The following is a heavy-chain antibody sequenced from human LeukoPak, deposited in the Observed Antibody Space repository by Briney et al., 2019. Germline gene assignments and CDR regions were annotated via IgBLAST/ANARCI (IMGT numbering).Heavy chain of an antibody. CDR1: GGSISGYS. CDR2: FHNSRTT. J-gene: IGHJ5*02. V-gene: IGHV4-59*01. Sequence: SSETLSLTCTVSGGSISGYSWTWTRQPPGQGLEWIGYFHNSRTTSYNPSLTGRVIISVDTAMDQISLKLNSVTAAHTAVYYCARGHLGLSPWGQGTLVTVSS. CDR3: ARGHLGLSP. D-gene: IGHD3-10*01.